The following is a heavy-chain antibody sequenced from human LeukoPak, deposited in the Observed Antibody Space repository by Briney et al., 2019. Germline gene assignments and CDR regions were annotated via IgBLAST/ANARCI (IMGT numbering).Heavy chain of an antibody. D-gene: IGHD3-3*01. J-gene: IGHJ4*02. CDR1: GFTFSSYW. CDR2: IKQDGSEK. Sequence: PGGSLRLSCAASGFTFSSYWMSWVRQAPGKGLEWVANIKQDGSEKYYVDSVKGRFTISRDNAKNSLYLQMNSLRAEDTAVYYCARDALTSLLYDFWSGYLDYWGQGTLVTVSS. CDR3: ARDALTSLLYDFWSGYLDY. V-gene: IGHV3-7*01.